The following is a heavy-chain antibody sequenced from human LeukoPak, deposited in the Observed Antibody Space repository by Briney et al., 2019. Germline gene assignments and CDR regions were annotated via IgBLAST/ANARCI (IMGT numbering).Heavy chain of an antibody. CDR3: ARHKGREPSNEFDY. D-gene: IGHD1-14*01. V-gene: IGHV5-51*01. CDR1: GYSFTSYW. J-gene: IGHJ4*02. CDR2: IHPGDSDT. Sequence: GESLKISCKGSGYSFTSYWIGWVRQMPGKGLEWMGIIHPGDSDTSYSPSSQGQITISAHKPISTAYLQWCSLKASDTAMYYCARHKGREPSNEFDYWGQGTLVTVSS.